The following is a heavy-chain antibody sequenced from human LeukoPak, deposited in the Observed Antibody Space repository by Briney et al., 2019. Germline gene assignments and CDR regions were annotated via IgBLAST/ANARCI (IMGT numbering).Heavy chain of an antibody. CDR3: AKDEGVEGAGVRAFDF. D-gene: IGHD1-26*01. CDR2: LSGSGGNT. Sequence: GGSLRLSCTASGFSFSRHAMNWVRQAPGKGLEWVSVLSGSGGNTFYADSVKGRFTISRDNSKNTVYLQMNRLRVEDTAVYYCAKDEGVEGAGVRAFDFWGQGTLVTVSS. V-gene: IGHV3-23*01. J-gene: IGHJ4*02. CDR1: GFSFSRHA.